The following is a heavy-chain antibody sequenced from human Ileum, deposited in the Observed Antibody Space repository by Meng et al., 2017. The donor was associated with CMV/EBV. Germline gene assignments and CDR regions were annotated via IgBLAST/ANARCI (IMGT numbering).Heavy chain of an antibody. D-gene: IGHD5-18*01. CDR1: GFTFNGYS. CDR2: INGGGGYI. V-gene: IGHV3-21*04. CDR3: EKDRDGGYNFGNGYFDY. J-gene: IGHJ4*02. Sequence: GGSLRLSCAASGFTFNGYSMNWVRQAPGRGLEWVSSINGGGGYIFYADSVKGRFTISRDNAKNSLYLQLSALRAEDTAVYYCEKDRDGGYNFGNGYFDYWGQGVLVTVSS.